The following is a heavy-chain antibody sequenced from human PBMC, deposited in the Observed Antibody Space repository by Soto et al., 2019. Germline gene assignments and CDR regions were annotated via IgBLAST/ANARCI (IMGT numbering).Heavy chain of an antibody. CDR3: ARDNSGSYFYYYYGMDV. CDR2: IYYSGSA. J-gene: IGHJ6*02. Sequence: PSETLSLTCTVSGGSISSSSYYWGWIRQPPGKGLEWIGSIYYSGSAYYNPSLKSRVTISVDKSKNQFSLKLSSVTAADTAVYYCARDNSGSYFYYYYGMDVWGQGTTVTVSS. CDR1: GGSISSSSYY. D-gene: IGHD1-26*01. V-gene: IGHV4-39*07.